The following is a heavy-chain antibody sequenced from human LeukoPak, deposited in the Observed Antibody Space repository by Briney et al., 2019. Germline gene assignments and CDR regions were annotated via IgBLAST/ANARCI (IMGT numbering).Heavy chain of an antibody. CDR2: ISGSGSDI. J-gene: IGHJ4*02. V-gene: IGHV3-11*01. CDR1: GFTFSDHY. CDR3: ARGHYGLDY. D-gene: IGHD3-16*01. Sequence: GGSLRLSCAASGFTFSDHYVTWIRQAPGKGLEWVSYISGSGSDIYHADSVKGRFTVSRDNAKNSLYLQMNSLSAEDTAVYYCARGHYGLDYWGQGTLVTVSS.